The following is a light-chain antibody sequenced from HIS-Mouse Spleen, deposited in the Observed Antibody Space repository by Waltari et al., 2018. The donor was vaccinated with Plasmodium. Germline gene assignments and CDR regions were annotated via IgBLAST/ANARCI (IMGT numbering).Light chain of an antibody. V-gene: IGLV3-27*01. Sequence: SYELTQPSSVSVSPGQTARITCSGDVLATKYARWFQQRPGQAPGRVIYKASERPSGIPERFSGSSSGTTVTLTISGAQVEDEADYYCYSAADNNLVFGGGTKLTVL. CDR2: KAS. CDR1: VLATKY. CDR3: YSAADNNLV. J-gene: IGLJ3*02.